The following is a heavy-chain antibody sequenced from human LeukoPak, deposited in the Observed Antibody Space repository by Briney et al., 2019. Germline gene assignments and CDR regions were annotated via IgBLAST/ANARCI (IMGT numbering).Heavy chain of an antibody. D-gene: IGHD3/OR15-3a*01. CDR3: ARRTGYYDGFDY. J-gene: IGHJ4*02. CDR1: GDSISSYY. Sequence: SETLSLTCTVSGDSISSYYWSWIRQPPGKGLEWIGYIYYSGSTNYNPSLKSRVTISVDTSKNQFSLKLSSVTAADTAVYYCARRTGYYDGFDYWGQGTLVTVSS. CDR2: IYYSGST. V-gene: IGHV4-59*01.